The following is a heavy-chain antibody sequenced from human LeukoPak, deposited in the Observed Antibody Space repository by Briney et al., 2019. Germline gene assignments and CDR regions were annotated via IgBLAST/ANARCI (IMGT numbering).Heavy chain of an antibody. D-gene: IGHD3-22*01. J-gene: IGHJ4*02. V-gene: IGHV3-48*02. CDR3: ARGENYYDSSGYYTYYFDY. CDR2: ISSSSSTI. Sequence: PGGSLRLSCAASGFTFSSYSMNWVRQAPGKGLVWVSYISSSSSTIYYADSVKGRFTISRDNAKNSLYLQMNSLRDEDTAVYYCARGENYYDSSGYYTYYFDYWGQGTLVTVSS. CDR1: GFTFSSYS.